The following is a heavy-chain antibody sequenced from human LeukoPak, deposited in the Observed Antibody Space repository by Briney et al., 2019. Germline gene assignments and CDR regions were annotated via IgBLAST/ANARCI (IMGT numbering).Heavy chain of an antibody. CDR3: ARDGGGFDY. V-gene: IGHV3-7*05. D-gene: IGHD3-16*01. J-gene: IGHJ4*02. Sequence: PGGSLRLSCAASGFTFSDYYMSWFRQAPGKGLEWVANIKQDGSETYYVDSVKGRFTISRDNAKNSLYLQMNSLRAEDTAVYYCARDGGGFDYWGQGTLVTVSS. CDR1: GFTFSDYY. CDR2: IKQDGSET.